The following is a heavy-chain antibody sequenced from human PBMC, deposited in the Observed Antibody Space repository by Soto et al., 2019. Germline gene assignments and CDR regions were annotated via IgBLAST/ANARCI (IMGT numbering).Heavy chain of an antibody. CDR3: TTSGGSYYVDAFDI. J-gene: IGHJ3*02. V-gene: IGHV3-15*01. CDR1: GFTFSNAW. D-gene: IGHD1-26*01. Sequence: EVQLVESGGGLVKPGGSLRLSCAASGFTFSNAWMSWVRQAPGKGLEWVGRIKSKTDGGTTDYAAPVKGRFTISRDDSTNTLYLQMNSLKTEVTAVYYCTTSGGSYYVDAFDIWGQGTMVTVSS. CDR2: IKSKTDGGTT.